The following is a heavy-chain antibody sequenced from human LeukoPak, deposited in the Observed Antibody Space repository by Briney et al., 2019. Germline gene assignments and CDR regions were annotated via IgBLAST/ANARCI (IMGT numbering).Heavy chain of an antibody. V-gene: IGHV4-59*08. Sequence: SETLSLTCTVSGGSISSYYWNWIRQPPGKGLEWIGYIYYSGSINYNPSLKSRVAISVDASKNQFSLKLSSVTAADTAVYYCARQGGYSSSPDYWGQGTLVTVSS. J-gene: IGHJ4*02. D-gene: IGHD6-13*01. CDR2: IYYSGSI. CDR1: GGSISSYY. CDR3: ARQGGYSSSPDY.